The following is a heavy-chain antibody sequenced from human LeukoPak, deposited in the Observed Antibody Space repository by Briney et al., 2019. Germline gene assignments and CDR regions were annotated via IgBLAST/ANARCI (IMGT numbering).Heavy chain of an antibody. V-gene: IGHV4-39*07. J-gene: IGHJ5*02. Sequence: SETLSLTCTVSGGSNSSSSYYWGWIRQPPGKGLEWIGSIYYSGSTYYNPSLKSRVTISVDTSKNQFSLKLSSVTAADTAVYYCARMAPLYNWFDPWGQGTLVTVSS. CDR1: GGSNSSSSYY. CDR2: IYYSGST. D-gene: IGHD5-24*01. CDR3: ARMAPLYNWFDP.